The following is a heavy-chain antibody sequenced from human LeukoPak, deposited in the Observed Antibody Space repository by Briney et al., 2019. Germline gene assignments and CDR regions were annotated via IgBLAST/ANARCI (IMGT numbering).Heavy chain of an antibody. CDR2: VARDGGAK. D-gene: IGHD6-19*01. V-gene: IGHV3-30*03. CDR1: GFSFSNHG. CDR3: AREATWGQWYFDY. Sequence: GGSLRLSCVASGFSFSNHGMHWVRQAPGKGLEWVSVVARDGGAKFYADSVKGRFTLSRDNSKNMFFLQMNFLTVEDTAIYYCAREATWGQWYFDYWGQGTPVIVSS. J-gene: IGHJ4*02.